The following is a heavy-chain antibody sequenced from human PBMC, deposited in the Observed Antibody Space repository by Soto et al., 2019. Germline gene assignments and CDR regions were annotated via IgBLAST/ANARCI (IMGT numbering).Heavy chain of an antibody. Sequence: ASVKVSCKASGYTFTSYYMHWVRRAPGQGLEWMGIIKPSGGSTSYAQKFQGRVTMTRDTSTSTVYMELSSLRSEDTAVYDSAGDLVVSPYSRRCPGGMDFWGQGTMVTVS. D-gene: IGHD6-13*01. CDR2: IKPSGGST. CDR1: GYTFTSYY. J-gene: IGHJ6*02. CDR3: AGDLVVSPYSRRCPGGMDF. V-gene: IGHV1-46*01.